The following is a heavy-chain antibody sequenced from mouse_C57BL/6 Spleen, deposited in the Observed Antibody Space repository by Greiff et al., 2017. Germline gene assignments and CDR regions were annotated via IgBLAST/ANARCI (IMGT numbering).Heavy chain of an antibody. CDR3: ARGYYGSSYVLFAY. CDR2: IHPNSGST. CDR1: GYTFTSYW. D-gene: IGHD1-1*01. J-gene: IGHJ3*01. Sequence: QVQLQQPGAELVKPGASVKLSCKASGYTFTSYWLHWVKQRPGQGLEWIGMIHPNSGSTNYNEKFKSKATLTVDKSSSTAYMQLSSLTSEDSAVYYCARGYYGSSYVLFAYWGQGTLVTVSA. V-gene: IGHV1-64*01.